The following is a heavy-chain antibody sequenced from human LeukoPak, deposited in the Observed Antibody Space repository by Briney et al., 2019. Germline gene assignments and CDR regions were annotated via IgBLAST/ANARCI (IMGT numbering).Heavy chain of an antibody. Sequence: RASVKVSCKASGYTFTSYGITWVRQAPGQGLEWMGWISGYNGHTNYAQKFQGRVTMTTDTSTSTAYMELRSLRSDDTAVYYCARGGRWELPRPYAFDIWGQGTMVTVSS. J-gene: IGHJ3*02. CDR1: GYTFTSYG. CDR2: ISGYNGHT. D-gene: IGHD1-26*01. V-gene: IGHV1-18*01. CDR3: ARGGRWELPRPYAFDI.